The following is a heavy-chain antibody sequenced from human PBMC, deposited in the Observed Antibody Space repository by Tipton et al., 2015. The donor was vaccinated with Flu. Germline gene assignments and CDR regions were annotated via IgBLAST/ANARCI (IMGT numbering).Heavy chain of an antibody. V-gene: IGHV1-69*13. CDR3: VREGSQYN. D-gene: IGHD1-14*01. CDR2: IIPVVNTT. CDR1: GGTFNSYP. J-gene: IGHJ4*02. Sequence: QLVQSGAEVKKPGSSVKVSCKASGGTFNSYPMGWVRQAPGQGLEWMGGIIPVVNTTTYAQKFQGRVTISADESTNTTYMEVRSLRSEDTAIYCCVREGSQYNGDQGTVVTV.